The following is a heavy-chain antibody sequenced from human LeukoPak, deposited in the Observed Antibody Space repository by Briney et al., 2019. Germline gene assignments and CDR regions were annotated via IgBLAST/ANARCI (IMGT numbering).Heavy chain of an antibody. CDR2: IYYSGST. V-gene: IGHV4-59*01. Sequence: PSETLSLTCTVSGGSISSYHWSWIRQPPGKGLEWIGYIYYSGSTNYNPSLKSRVTISVDTSKNQFSLKLSSVTAADTAVYYCARGGRRELRCSSTSCYPSMTNWFDPWGQGTLVTVSS. CDR1: GGSISSYH. J-gene: IGHJ5*02. D-gene: IGHD2-2*01. CDR3: ARGGRRELRCSSTSCYPSMTNWFDP.